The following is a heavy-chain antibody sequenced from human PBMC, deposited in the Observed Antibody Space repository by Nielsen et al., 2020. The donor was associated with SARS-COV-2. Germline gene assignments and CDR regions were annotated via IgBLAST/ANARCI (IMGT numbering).Heavy chain of an antibody. Sequence: SETLSLTCTVSGGSISNGDYYYSWIRQPPGKGLEWIGYIYFTGSTYYSPSLKSRVTISLDRSKNQFSLRLTSVAAADTAVYYCARSMENLGPHYFEYWGQGILVTVSS. CDR3: ARSMENLGPHYFEY. D-gene: IGHD1-7*01. CDR1: GGSISNGDYY. V-gene: IGHV4-30-4*02. CDR2: IYFTGST. J-gene: IGHJ4*02.